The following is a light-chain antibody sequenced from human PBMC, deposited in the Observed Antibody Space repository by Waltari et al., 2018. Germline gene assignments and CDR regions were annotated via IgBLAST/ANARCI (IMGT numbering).Light chain of an antibody. CDR2: GAS. CDR3: QQAYNTPVT. V-gene: IGKV1-39*01. J-gene: IGKJ3*01. Sequence: DIQMTQSPSSLSASVGDRVAITCRASQTINNFLNWYQKKPGKAPKLLIYGASTLHSGVPSRFSGSASGTDFTLIISSLQPEDFATYYCQQAYNTPVTFGPGTKVDIK. CDR1: QTINNF.